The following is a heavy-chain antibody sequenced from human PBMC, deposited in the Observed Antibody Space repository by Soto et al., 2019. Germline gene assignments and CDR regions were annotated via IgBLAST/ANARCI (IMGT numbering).Heavy chain of an antibody. V-gene: IGHV1-69*13. CDR3: ARDKADRGIAVAEFDP. CDR2: IIPIFGTA. D-gene: IGHD6-19*01. J-gene: IGHJ5*02. Sequence: GASVKVSCKASGGTFSSYAISWVRHAPGQGLEWMGGIIPIFGTANYAQKFQGRVTITADESTSTAYMELSSLRSEDTAVYYCARDKADRGIAVAEFDPWGQGTLVTVSS. CDR1: GGTFSSYA.